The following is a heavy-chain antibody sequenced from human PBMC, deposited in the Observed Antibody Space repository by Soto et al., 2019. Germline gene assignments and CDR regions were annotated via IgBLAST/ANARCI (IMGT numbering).Heavy chain of an antibody. D-gene: IGHD4-17*01. J-gene: IGHJ6*02. CDR1: GYSISSGYY. CDR2: IYHSGSI. V-gene: IGHV4-38-2*02. Sequence: SETLSLTCAVSGYSISSGYYWGWIRQPPGKGLEWIGSIYHSGSIYYNPSLKSRVTISVDTSKNQFSLKLSSVTAADTAVYYCARDPSGYGDYGLYYYGMDVWGQGTTVTVSS. CDR3: ARDPSGYGDYGLYYYGMDV.